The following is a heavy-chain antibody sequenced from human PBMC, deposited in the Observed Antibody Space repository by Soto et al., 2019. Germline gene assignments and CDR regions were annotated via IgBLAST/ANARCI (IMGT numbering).Heavy chain of an antibody. CDR1: GFTFSSYG. CDR2: IWYDGSNK. CDR3: ARGDQLLLSSNYGMDV. J-gene: IGHJ6*02. V-gene: IGHV3-33*01. D-gene: IGHD2-2*01. Sequence: QVPLVESGGGVVQPGRSLRLSCAASGFTFSSYGMHWVRQAPGKGLEWVAVIWYDGSNKYYADSVKGRFTISRDNSKNTLYLQMNSLRAEDTAVYYCARGDQLLLSSNYGMDVWGQGTTVTVPS.